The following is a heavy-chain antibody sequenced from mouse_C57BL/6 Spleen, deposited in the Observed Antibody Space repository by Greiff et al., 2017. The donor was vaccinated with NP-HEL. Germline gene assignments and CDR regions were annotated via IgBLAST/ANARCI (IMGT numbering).Heavy chain of an antibody. J-gene: IGHJ4*01. CDR1: GYTFTDYE. CDR3: TRDNGMDY. V-gene: IGHV1-15*01. CDR2: IDPETGGT. D-gene: IGHD6-1*01. Sequence: VKLQQSGAELVRPGASVTLSCKASGYTFTDYEMHWVKQTPVHGLEWIGAIDPETGGTAYNQKFKGKAILTADKSSSTAYMELRSLTSEDSAVYYCTRDNGMDYWGQGTSVTVSS.